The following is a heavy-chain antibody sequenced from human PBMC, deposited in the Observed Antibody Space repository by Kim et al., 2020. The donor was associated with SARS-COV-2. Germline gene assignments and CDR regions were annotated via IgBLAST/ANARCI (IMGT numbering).Heavy chain of an antibody. CDR1: GYTFTSYG. V-gene: IGHV1-18*01. Sequence: ASVKVSCKASGYTFTSYGSSWVRQAPGQGLEWMGWISAYNDNTNYAHKFQGRVTMTTDTSTTTAFMELRSLRSDDTAFYYCARESCSSTSCFQQGDYYYSAMDVWGQGTTVTVSS. CDR3: ARESCSSTSCFQQGDYYYSAMDV. CDR2: ISAYNDNT. J-gene: IGHJ6*02. D-gene: IGHD2-2*01.